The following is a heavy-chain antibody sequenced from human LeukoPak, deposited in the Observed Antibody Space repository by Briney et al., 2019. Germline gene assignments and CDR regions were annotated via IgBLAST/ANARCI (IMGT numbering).Heavy chain of an antibody. D-gene: IGHD6-19*01. J-gene: IGHJ4*02. CDR2: IYYSGST. CDR3: ATTPRAVAGYVFDY. V-gene: IGHV4-59*08. CDR1: GDSISSYY. Sequence: PSETLSLTCTVSGDSISSYYWSWIRQPPGKGLEWIGYIYYSGSTNYNPSLKSRVTISVDTSKNQFSLKLSSVTAADTAVYYCATTPRAVAGYVFDYWGQGTLVTVSS.